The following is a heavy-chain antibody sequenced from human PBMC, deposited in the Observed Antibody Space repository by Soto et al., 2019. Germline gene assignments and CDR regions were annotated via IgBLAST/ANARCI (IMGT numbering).Heavy chain of an antibody. V-gene: IGHV4-39*01. D-gene: IGHD1-26*01. CDR2: IYYSGST. CDR3: ARHDIVGASPYYYYGMDV. Sequence: SETLSLTCTVSGGSISSSSYYWGWIRQPPGKGLEWIGSIYYSGSTYYNPSLKSRVTISVDTSKNQFSLKLSSVTAADTAVYYCARHDIVGASPYYYYGMDVWGQGTTVTVSS. J-gene: IGHJ6*02. CDR1: GGSISSSSYY.